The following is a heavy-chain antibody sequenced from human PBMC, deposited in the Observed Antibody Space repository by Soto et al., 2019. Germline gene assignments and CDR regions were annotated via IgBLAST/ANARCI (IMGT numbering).Heavy chain of an antibody. V-gene: IGHV5-51*01. J-gene: IGHJ4*02. CDR2: IYPGDSDT. Sequence: PGESLKISCKGSGYSFTSYWIAWVRQMPGKGLEWMGIIYPGDSDTRYSPSFQGQVTISADKSISTAYLQWSSLKASDTAMYYCARPLTNYDSSGYLGHWGQGTLVTVSS. D-gene: IGHD3-22*01. CDR3: ARPLTNYDSSGYLGH. CDR1: GYSFTSYW.